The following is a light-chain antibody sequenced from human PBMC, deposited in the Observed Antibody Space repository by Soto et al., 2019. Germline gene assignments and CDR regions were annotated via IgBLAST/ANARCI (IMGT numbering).Light chain of an antibody. CDR2: DAT. CDR1: HGINRW. J-gene: IGKJ1*01. Sequence: DIQMTHSPSTLSASVGDRVTIPCRASHGINRWLAWYQQKPGKAPKVLIWDATTLHRGVSSRFSGSGFGTEFTLTISSLQPDDFATYYCQQYNDYSTWTFGQGTKVDIK. CDR3: QQYNDYSTWT. V-gene: IGKV1-5*01.